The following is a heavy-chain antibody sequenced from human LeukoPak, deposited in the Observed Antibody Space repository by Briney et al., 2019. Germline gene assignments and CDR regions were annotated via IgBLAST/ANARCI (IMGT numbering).Heavy chain of an antibody. CDR3: ARERQWLVLDY. CDR2: ISSSSSTI. J-gene: IGHJ4*02. V-gene: IGHV3-48*01. D-gene: IGHD6-19*01. Sequence: GGSLRLSCAASGFTFSSYEMNWVRQAPGKGLEWVSYISSSSSTIYYADSVKGRFTISRDNAKNSLYLQMNSLRAEDTAVYYCARERQWLVLDYWGQGTLVTVSS. CDR1: GFTFSSYE.